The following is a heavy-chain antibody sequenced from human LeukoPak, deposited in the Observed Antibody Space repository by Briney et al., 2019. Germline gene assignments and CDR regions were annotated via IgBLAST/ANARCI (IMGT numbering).Heavy chain of an antibody. CDR2: ISSSGSTI. CDR3: ARERGETTVGRYYYYGMDV. V-gene: IGHV3-48*03. Sequence: GGSLRLSCAASGFTFSSYEMNWVRQAPGKGLEWVSYISSSGSTIYYADSVKGRFTISRDNAKNSLYLQMNSLRAEETAVYYCARERGETTVGRYYYYGMDVWGQGTTVTVSS. D-gene: IGHD3-16*01. J-gene: IGHJ6*02. CDR1: GFTFSSYE.